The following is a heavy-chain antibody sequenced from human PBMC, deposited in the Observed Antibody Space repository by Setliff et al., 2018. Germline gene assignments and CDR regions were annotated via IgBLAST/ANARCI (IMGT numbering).Heavy chain of an antibody. Sequence: ASVKVSCKASGYTFRSYGINWVRQAPGQGLEWMGWINTNTGNPTYAQGFTGRFVFSLDTSVSTAYLQISSLKAEDTAIYYCARGDFYYYFYMDVWGKGTTVTVSS. CDR3: ARGDFYYYFYMDV. V-gene: IGHV7-4-1*02. J-gene: IGHJ6*03. CDR2: INTNTGNP. CDR1: GYTFRSYG.